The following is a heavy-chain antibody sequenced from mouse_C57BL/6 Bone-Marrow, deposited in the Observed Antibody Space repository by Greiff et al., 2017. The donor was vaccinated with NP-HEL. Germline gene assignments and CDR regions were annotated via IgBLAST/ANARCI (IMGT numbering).Heavy chain of an antibody. CDR1: GYTFTSYG. J-gene: IGHJ2*01. V-gene: IGHV1-81*01. CDR3: ARAGNWDEGDY. Sequence: VKLQESGAELARPGASVKLSCKASGYTFTSYGISWVKQRTGQGLEWIGEIYPRSGNTYYNEKFKGKATLTADKSSSTAYMELRSLTSEDSAVYFCARAGNWDEGDYWGQGTTLTVSS. D-gene: IGHD4-1*01. CDR2: IYPRSGNT.